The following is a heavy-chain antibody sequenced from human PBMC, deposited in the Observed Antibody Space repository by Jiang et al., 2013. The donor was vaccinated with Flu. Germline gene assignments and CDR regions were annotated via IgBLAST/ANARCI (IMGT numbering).Heavy chain of an antibody. D-gene: IGHD6-13*01. J-gene: IGHJ4*02. Sequence: VQLLESGGGLVKPGGSLRLSCAASGFTFSDYYMSWIRQAPAKGLEWVSYISTSGSTIYYADSVKGRFTISRDNAKNLLYLQMNSLRAEDTAVYYCARDRYSSTWSDYWGQGTLVTVSS. CDR3: ARDRYSSTWSDY. CDR2: ISTSGSTI. CDR1: GFTFSDYY. V-gene: IGHV3-11*04.